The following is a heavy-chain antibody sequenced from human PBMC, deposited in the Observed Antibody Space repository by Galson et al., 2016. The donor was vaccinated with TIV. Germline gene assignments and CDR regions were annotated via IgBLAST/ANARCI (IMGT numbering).Heavy chain of an antibody. CDR2: IIPSTRDT. V-gene: IGHV1-2*02. J-gene: IGHJ5*02. Sequence: QSGAEVKKPGESLKTSCKASGYTFSGHFIHWVRQAPGQGLEWMGWIIPSTRDTRYAQKFPGRGTMTREKSTSTAYMDLNRLRSDDTAVYYCARNQGSYYDSSGSYYNWFDPWGQGTRVTVSS. CDR3: ARNQGSYYDSSGSYYNWFDP. D-gene: IGHD3-22*01. CDR1: GYTFSGHF.